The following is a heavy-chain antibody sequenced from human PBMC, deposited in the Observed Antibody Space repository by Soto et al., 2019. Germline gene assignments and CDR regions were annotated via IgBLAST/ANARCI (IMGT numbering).Heavy chain of an antibody. Sequence: SETLSLTCGVSGGTVASSHWWSWVRQSPGGGLEWIGNVYHTGDTNLNPSLQSRVTISVDKSNNQFSLRLNSLTAADTAVYFCARAHAPTLPFDFWGQGTLVTVSS. CDR1: GGTVASSHW. CDR2: VYHTGDT. CDR3: ARAHAPTLPFDF. D-gene: IGHD2-15*01. V-gene: IGHV4-4*02. J-gene: IGHJ4*02.